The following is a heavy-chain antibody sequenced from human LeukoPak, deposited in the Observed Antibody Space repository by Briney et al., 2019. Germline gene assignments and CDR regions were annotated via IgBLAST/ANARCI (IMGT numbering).Heavy chain of an antibody. CDR3: AKDGVGRNYAAFEI. CDR2: IRNDGSTK. D-gene: IGHD3-3*01. Sequence: PGGSLRLSCAASGFTFSTYGMHWVRQAPGKGPEWVAFIRNDGSTKYYADSVKGRFTISRDNSKNTLNLQMDSLRAEDTAVYYCAKDGVGRNYAAFEIWGQGTMVTVSS. CDR1: GFTFSTYG. V-gene: IGHV3-30*02. J-gene: IGHJ3*02.